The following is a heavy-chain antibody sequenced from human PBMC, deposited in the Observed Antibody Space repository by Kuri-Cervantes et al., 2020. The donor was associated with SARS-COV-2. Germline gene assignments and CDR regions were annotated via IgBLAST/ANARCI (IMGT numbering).Heavy chain of an antibody. J-gene: IGHJ4*02. CDR2: FDPEDGET. Sequence: ASVKVSCKASGYTFTGYYMHWVRQAPGKGLEWMGGFDPEDGETIYAQKFQGRVTMTEDTSTDTAYMELSSLRSEDTAVYYCATSFAYYYDSSGYYWGQGTLVTVSS. CDR1: GYTFTGYY. V-gene: IGHV1-24*01. D-gene: IGHD3-22*01. CDR3: ATSFAYYYDSSGYY.